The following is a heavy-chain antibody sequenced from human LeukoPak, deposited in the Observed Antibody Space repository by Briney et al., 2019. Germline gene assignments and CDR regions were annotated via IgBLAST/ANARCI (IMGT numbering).Heavy chain of an antibody. D-gene: IGHD6-19*01. CDR1: GGTFSSYA. V-gene: IGHV1-69*05. J-gene: IGHJ4*02. CDR2: IIPIFGTA. CDR3: ARGGYSSGWYYFDY. Sequence: GSSVKVSCKASGGTFSSYAISWVRQAPGQGLEWMGRIIPIFGTANYAQKFQGRVTITTDESTSAAYMELSSLRSEDTAVYYCARGGYSSGWYYFDYWGQGTLVTVCS.